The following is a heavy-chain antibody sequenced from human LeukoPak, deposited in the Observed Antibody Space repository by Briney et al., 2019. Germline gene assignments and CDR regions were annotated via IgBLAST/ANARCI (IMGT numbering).Heavy chain of an antibody. CDR3: ARDLDYDFWSGYHRLTTTRAFDI. D-gene: IGHD3-3*01. CDR2: IIPIFGTA. Sequence: SVKVSCKASGGTFSSYAISWVRQAPGQGLEWMGGIIPIFGTANYAQKFQGRVTITADESTSTAYMELSSLRSEDTAVYYCARDLDYDFWSGYHRLTTTRAFDIWGQGTMVTVSS. V-gene: IGHV1-69*01. CDR1: GGTFSSYA. J-gene: IGHJ3*02.